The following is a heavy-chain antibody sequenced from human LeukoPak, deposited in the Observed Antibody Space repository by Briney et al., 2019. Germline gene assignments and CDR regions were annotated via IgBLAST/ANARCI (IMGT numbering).Heavy chain of an antibody. V-gene: IGHV4-31*03. CDR3: ARSVSSGIVVVPAAEYFQH. D-gene: IGHD2-2*01. CDR1: SGSISSGGYY. CDR2: IYYSGST. J-gene: IGHJ1*01. Sequence: SETLSLTCTVSSGSISSGGYYWRWIRQHPGKGLEWIGYIYYSGSTYYNPSLKSRVTISVDTSKNQFSLKLSSVTAADTAVYYCARSVSSGIVVVPAAEYFQHWGQGTLVTVSS.